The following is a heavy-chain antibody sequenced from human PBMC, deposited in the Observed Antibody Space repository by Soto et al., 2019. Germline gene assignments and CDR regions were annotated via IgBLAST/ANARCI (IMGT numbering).Heavy chain of an antibody. D-gene: IGHD3-22*01. J-gene: IGHJ4*02. CDR2: INHSGST. V-gene: IGHV4-34*01. CDR3: ASFTMIVGMGY. CDR1: GGSFSGYY. Sequence: SETLSLTCAVYGGSFSGYYWSWIRQPPGKGLEWIGEINHSGSTNYNPSLKSRVTISVDTSKNQFSLKLSSVTAADTAVYYCASFTMIVGMGYWGQGTLVTVS.